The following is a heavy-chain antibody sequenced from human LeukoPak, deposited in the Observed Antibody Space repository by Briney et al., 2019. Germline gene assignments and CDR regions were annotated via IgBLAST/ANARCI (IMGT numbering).Heavy chain of an antibody. D-gene: IGHD3-22*01. Sequence: PGGSLRLSCAASGFTFSNYAMSWVRQAPGKGLEWVSAIGGGGSPTYYADSVKGRFTISRDNSKNTLYLQMNSLRAEDTAVYYCARDDPDYYDSSGYPNFDYWGQGTLVTVSS. CDR2: IGGGGSPT. CDR3: ARDDPDYYDSSGYPNFDY. V-gene: IGHV3-23*01. CDR1: GFTFSNYA. J-gene: IGHJ4*02.